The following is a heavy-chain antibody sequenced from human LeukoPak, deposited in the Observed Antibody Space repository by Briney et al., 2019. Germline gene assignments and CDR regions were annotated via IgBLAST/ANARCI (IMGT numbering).Heavy chain of an antibody. CDR1: GYTFTSNG. Sequence: ASVKVSCKASGYTFTSNGISWVRQAPGQGLEWMGWISAYNGNTNYEQKLQGRVTMTTDTSTSTAYMELRSLRSDDTAVYYCARLVRRLQRLNIGRDSDYATGYYLDSWGQGTLVTVSS. J-gene: IGHJ4*02. CDR2: ISAYNGNT. CDR3: ARLVRRLQRLNIGRDSDYATGYYLDS. V-gene: IGHV1-18*01. D-gene: IGHD5-12*01.